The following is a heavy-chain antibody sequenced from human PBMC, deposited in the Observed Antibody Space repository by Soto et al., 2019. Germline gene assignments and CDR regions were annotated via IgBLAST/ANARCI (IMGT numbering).Heavy chain of an antibody. CDR1: GFTFSHYW. CDR3: ARGDCVGGTCYSLAGSFYYYMDV. CDR2: INSDGSVS. J-gene: IGHJ6*03. Sequence: EVQLVESGGGLVQPGGSLRLSCAASGFTFSHYWMYWVRQDPGKGLVWVSRINSDGSVSSYADSVKGRLTISRDNVKNTLYLQMDSLRAEDTAVYYCARGDCVGGTCYSLAGSFYYYMDVWGKGTTVTVFS. V-gene: IGHV3-74*01. D-gene: IGHD2-15*01.